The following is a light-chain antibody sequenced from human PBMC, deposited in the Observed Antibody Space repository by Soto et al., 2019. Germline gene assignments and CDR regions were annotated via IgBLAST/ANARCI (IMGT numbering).Light chain of an antibody. Sequence: DIQLTQSPSFLSASVGDRVTITCRASQGISSYLAWYQQKPGKAPKLLIYAASTLQSGVPSRFSGSGSWTDFTLTIISLQPEDFATYYCQQLNSYPPTFGQGTKVEIK. V-gene: IGKV1-9*01. J-gene: IGKJ1*01. CDR2: AAS. CDR1: QGISSY. CDR3: QQLNSYPPT.